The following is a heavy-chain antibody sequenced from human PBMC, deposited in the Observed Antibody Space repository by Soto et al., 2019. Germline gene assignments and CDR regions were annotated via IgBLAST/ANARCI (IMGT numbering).Heavy chain of an antibody. D-gene: IGHD1-20*01. V-gene: IGHV4-59*01. CDR3: ASTLTGDDAFDI. CDR1: GGSISSYY. J-gene: IGHJ3*02. Sequence: PSETLSRTCTVSGGSISSYYWSWIRQPPGKGLEWIGYIYYSGSTNYNPSLKSRVTISVDTSKNQFSLKLSSVTAADTAVYYCASTLTGDDAFDIWGQGTMVTVSS. CDR2: IYYSGST.